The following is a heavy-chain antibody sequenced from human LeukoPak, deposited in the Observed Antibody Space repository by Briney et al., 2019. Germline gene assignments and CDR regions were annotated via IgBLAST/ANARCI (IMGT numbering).Heavy chain of an antibody. J-gene: IGHJ4*02. CDR3: ARGTLNIPGEHGAFDY. Sequence: GGSLRLSCAASGFTFSSYSMNWVRQAPGKGLEWVSSITSSSSYIYYADSVKGRFTISRDNAKNSLYLQMNSLRAEDTAVYYCARGTLNIPGEHGAFDYWGQGTLVTVSS. CDR2: ITSSSSYI. D-gene: IGHD1-14*01. V-gene: IGHV3-21*01. CDR1: GFTFSSYS.